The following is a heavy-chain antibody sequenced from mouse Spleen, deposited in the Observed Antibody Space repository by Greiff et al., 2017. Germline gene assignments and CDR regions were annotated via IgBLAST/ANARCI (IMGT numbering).Heavy chain of an antibody. CDR3: ARQGYGNFVFDY. J-gene: IGHJ2*01. CDR1: GFTFSSYA. D-gene: IGHD2-10*02. CDR2: ISSGGSYT. Sequence: EVQGVESGGGLVKPGGSLKLSCAASGFTFSSYAMSWVRQTPEKRLEWVATISSGGSYTYYPDSVKGRFTISRDNAKNTLYLQMSSLRSEDTAMYYCARQGYGNFVFDYWGQGTTLTVSS. V-gene: IGHV5-9-3*01.